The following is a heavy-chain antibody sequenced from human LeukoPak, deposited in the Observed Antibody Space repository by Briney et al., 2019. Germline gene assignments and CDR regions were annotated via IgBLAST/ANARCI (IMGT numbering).Heavy chain of an antibody. J-gene: IGHJ2*01. CDR2: IYTSGTI. D-gene: IGHD3-22*01. V-gene: IGHV4-4*07. CDR3: ARTPGLLLLYWYIDL. CDR1: GGSISSYY. Sequence: SETLSLTCTVSGGSISSYYWSWIRQPAGTALEWIGRIYTSGTITYNPSLKSRVTMSVDTSKNQFSLKLSSVTAADTAVYYCARTPGLLLLYWYIDLWGRGTLVTVSS.